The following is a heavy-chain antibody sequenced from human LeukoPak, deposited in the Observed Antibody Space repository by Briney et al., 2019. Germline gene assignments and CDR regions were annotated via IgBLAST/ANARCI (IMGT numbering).Heavy chain of an antibody. CDR3: ARDRGNDFLLDY. Sequence: SETLSLTCTVSGGSISSYYWSWIRQPPGKGLEWIGYIYYSGSTNYNPSLKSRVTISVDTSKNQFSLRLSPVTAADTAVYYCARDRGNDFLLDYWGQGTLVTVSS. V-gene: IGHV4-59*01. CDR1: GGSISSYY. CDR2: IYYSGST. J-gene: IGHJ4*02. D-gene: IGHD3-3*01.